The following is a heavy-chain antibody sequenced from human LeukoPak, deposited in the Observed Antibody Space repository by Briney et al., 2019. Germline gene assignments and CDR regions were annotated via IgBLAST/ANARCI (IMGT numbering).Heavy chain of an antibody. J-gene: IGHJ3*02. V-gene: IGHV1-18*01. Sequence: GASVKVSCKASGCTFTSYGISWVRQAPGQGLEWMGWISAYNGNTNYAQKLQGRVTMTRDTSTATVYMELSSLKSEDTAVYYCARDQNYGRPSDAFDIWGQGTMVTVSS. CDR1: GCTFTSYG. CDR2: ISAYNGNT. CDR3: ARDQNYGRPSDAFDI. D-gene: IGHD3-10*01.